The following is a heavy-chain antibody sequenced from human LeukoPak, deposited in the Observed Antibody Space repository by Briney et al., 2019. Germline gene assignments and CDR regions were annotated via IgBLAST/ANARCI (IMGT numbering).Heavy chain of an antibody. Sequence: GGSLRLSCADSGFTVSSTNMSWVRQALGEGLGWVSVIYSGGSTYYADSVKGRFTISRDNSKNTLYLQMNSLRAEDTAVYYCARGTDYGDSSGELIYWGQGTLVTVSS. D-gene: IGHD4-17*01. J-gene: IGHJ4*02. V-gene: IGHV3-53*01. CDR3: ARGTDYGDSSGELIY. CDR1: GFTVSSTN. CDR2: IYSGGST.